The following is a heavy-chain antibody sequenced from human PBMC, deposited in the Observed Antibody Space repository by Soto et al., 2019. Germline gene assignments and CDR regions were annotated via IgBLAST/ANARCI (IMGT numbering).Heavy chain of an antibody. J-gene: IGHJ4*02. CDR2: IYYSGST. CDR3: ARLETRGHYYDSSGDY. D-gene: IGHD3-22*01. CDR1: GGSISSSSYY. Sequence: QLQLQESGPGLVKPSETLSLTCTVSGGSISSSSYYWGWIRQPPGKGLEWIGSIYYSGSTYYNPSLKSRVTISVDTSKNQFSLKLSSVTAADTAVYYCARLETRGHYYDSSGDYWGQGTLVTVSS. V-gene: IGHV4-39*01.